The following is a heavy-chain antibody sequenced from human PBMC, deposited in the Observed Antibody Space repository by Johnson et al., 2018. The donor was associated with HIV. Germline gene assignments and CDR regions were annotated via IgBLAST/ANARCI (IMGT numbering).Heavy chain of an antibody. Sequence: QVQLVESGGGAVQPGRSLRLYCAVSEFTVTNYAMHWVRLAPGKGLQWVAVISYGGGQKYYGDSVEGRFTTSEDISKNTLYLQMDSVRPEDTAVYYSARGRKDIEAADGLDNDAFDMWGQGTLVTVSS. CDR2: ISYGGGQK. CDR3: ARGRKDIEAADGLDNDAFDM. J-gene: IGHJ3*02. V-gene: IGHV3-30*04. CDR1: EFTVTNYA. D-gene: IGHD5-12*01.